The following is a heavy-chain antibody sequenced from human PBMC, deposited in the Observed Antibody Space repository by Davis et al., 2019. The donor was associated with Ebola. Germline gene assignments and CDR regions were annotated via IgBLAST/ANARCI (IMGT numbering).Heavy chain of an antibody. CDR3: VTDRGLGWFDP. V-gene: IGHV3-23*01. J-gene: IGHJ5*02. D-gene: IGHD3-10*01. Sequence: GESLKISCAASGFTFSTSWMTRVRQAPGKGLEWVSTITASGGSTNYADSVKGRFTISRDNAKDLLFLQMSSLRGEDTAIYYCVTDRGLGWFDPWGQGTLVTVSS. CDR2: ITASGGST. CDR1: GFTFSTSW.